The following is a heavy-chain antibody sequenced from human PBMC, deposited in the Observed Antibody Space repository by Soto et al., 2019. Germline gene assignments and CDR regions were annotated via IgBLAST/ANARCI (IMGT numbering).Heavy chain of an antibody. V-gene: IGHV3-33*01. CDR2: IWFDGSNK. CDR1: GFTFSSYG. CDR3: ATTGPY. Sequence: GWSLRLSCAASGFTFSSYGCQWVRQAPGKGVECVAVIWFDGSNKFYADFVKGRFTISRDNSKNTVSLQMNSLRDEDSAAYYCATTGPYWGQGTLVTVSS. J-gene: IGHJ4*02.